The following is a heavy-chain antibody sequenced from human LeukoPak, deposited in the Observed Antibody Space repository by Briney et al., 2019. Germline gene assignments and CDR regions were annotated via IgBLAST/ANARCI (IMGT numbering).Heavy chain of an antibody. CDR1: GFTVSSNY. D-gene: IGHD3-22*01. Sequence: GGSLRLSCAASGFTVSSNYMSWVRQAPGKGLEWVSVIYSGGSAYYADSVRGRFTISRDNSKNTLYLQMNSLGAEDTAVYYCARVSYYDSSGYYFLSYVDYWGQGTLVTASS. V-gene: IGHV3-53*01. CDR3: ARVSYYDSSGYYFLSYVDY. J-gene: IGHJ4*02. CDR2: IYSGGSA.